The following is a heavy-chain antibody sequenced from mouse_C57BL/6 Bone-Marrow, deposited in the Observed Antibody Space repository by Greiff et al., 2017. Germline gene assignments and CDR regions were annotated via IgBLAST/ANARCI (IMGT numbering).Heavy chain of an antibody. D-gene: IGHD2-3*01. J-gene: IGHJ2*01. Sequence: EVQLQQSGAELVKPGASVKLSCTASGFNIKDYYMHWVKQRTEQGLEWIGRIDPEDGETKYAPKFPGKATITADTSSNTAYLQLSSLTSEDTAVYYCALGYYVWGWGQGTTLTVSS. CDR2: IDPEDGET. CDR3: ALGYYVWG. V-gene: IGHV14-2*01. CDR1: GFNIKDYY.